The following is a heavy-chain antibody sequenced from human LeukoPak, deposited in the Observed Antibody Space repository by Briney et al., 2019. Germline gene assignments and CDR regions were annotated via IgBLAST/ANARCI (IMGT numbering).Heavy chain of an antibody. J-gene: IGHJ1*01. V-gene: IGHV4-34*01. CDR1: GGSFSGYY. D-gene: IGHD1-26*01. CDR2: IYHSGST. CDR3: ARDPTGIRRSGSSYYTH. Sequence: SETLFLTCAVYGGSFSGYYWSWIRQPPGKGLEWIGEIYHSGSTNYNPSLKSRVTISVDKSKNQFSLKLSSVTAADTAVYYCARDPTGIRRSGSSYYTHWGQGTLVTVSS.